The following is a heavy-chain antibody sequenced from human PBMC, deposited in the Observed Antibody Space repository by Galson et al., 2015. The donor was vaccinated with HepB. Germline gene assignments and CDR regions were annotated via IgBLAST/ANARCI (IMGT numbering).Heavy chain of an antibody. V-gene: IGHV1-18*01. CDR1: GYTFTKYA. D-gene: IGHD2-2*01. CDR3: ARDLRRGALTPVAMPYRTGYFDY. Sequence: SVKVSCKASGYTFTKYAFSWVRQAPGHGLEWMAWISPDDGATDYAQNLQGRVSLTTDTSTSTAYMELRSLRSDDTAVYYCARDLRRGALTPVAMPYRTGYFDYWGQGTLVTVSS. CDR2: ISPDDGAT. J-gene: IGHJ4*02.